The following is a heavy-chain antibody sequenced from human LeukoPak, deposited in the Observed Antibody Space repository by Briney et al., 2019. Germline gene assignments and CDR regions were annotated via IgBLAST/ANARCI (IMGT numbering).Heavy chain of an antibody. J-gene: IGHJ6*03. CDR3: ARDAHSSSWYGGFRYYYYYYMDV. CDR2: IWYDGSNK. Sequence: GGSLRLSCAASGFTFSSYGMHWVRQAPGKGLEWVAVIWYDGSNKYYADSVKGRFTISRDNSKNTLYLQMNSLRAEDTAVYYCARDAHSSSWYGGFRYYYYYYMDVWGKGTTVTVSS. V-gene: IGHV3-33*01. D-gene: IGHD6-13*01. CDR1: GFTFSSYG.